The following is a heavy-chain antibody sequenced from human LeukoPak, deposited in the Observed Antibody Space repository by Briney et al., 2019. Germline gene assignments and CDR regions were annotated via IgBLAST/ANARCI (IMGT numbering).Heavy chain of an antibody. Sequence: PGGSLRLSCAASGFSFNDYAMHWVRQAPGKGLEWVSGINWNSGSIGYADSVKGRFTISRDNAKNSLYLQMNSLRAEDTAVYYCARGRFLYGSGSYPSSGYYFDYWGQGTLVTVSS. CDR2: INWNSGSI. V-gene: IGHV3-9*01. CDR1: GFSFNDYA. D-gene: IGHD3-10*01. J-gene: IGHJ4*02. CDR3: ARGRFLYGSGSYPSSGYYFDY.